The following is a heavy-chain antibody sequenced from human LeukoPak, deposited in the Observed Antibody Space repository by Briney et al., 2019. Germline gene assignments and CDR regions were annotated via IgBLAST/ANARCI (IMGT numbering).Heavy chain of an antibody. CDR1: GFTFNNYA. CDR2: ISASGGST. V-gene: IGHV3-23*01. CDR3: AKGGDCDY. D-gene: IGHD2-21*02. J-gene: IGHJ4*02. Sequence: GGSLRLSCAASGFTFNNYAMSWVRQAPGKGLEWVSAISASGGSTYYADSVKGRFTISRDNSKNTLYLQMNSLRAEDTALYYCAKGGDCDYWGQGTLVTVSS.